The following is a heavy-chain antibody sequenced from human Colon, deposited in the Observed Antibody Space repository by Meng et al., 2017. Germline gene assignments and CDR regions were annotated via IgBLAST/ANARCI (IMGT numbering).Heavy chain of an antibody. J-gene: IGHJ4*02. CDR2: LSYSGNT. CDR3: AREWRHYYGAGSFDY. Sequence: QVQLQESGPVLVKPSQTASLPCTVSGVFLNSYDYYWSWIRQSPGGGLEWIGLLSYSGNTFYNPSLRSRVAISADTSKSQFSLYLRSVTAADTAVYYCAREWRHYYGAGSFDYWGQGALVTVSS. V-gene: IGHV4-30-4*01. CDR1: GVFLNSYDYY. D-gene: IGHD3-10*01.